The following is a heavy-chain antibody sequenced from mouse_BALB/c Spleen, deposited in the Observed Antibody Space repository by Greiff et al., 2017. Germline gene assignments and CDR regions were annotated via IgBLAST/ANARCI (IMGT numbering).Heavy chain of an antibody. J-gene: IGHJ1*01. CDR3: ARSFYYGLYWYFDV. V-gene: IGHV3-8*02. CDR2: ISYSGST. D-gene: IGHD1-2*01. CDR1: GDSITSGY. Sequence: EVKVIESGPSLVKPSQTLSLTCSVTGDSITSGYWNWIRKFPGNKLEYMGYISYSGSTYYNPSLKSRISITRDTSKNQYYLQLNSVTTEDTATYYCARSFYYGLYWYFDVWGAGTTVTVSS.